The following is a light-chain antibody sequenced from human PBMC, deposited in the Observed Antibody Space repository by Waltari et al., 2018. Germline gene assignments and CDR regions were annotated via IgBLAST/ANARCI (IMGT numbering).Light chain of an antibody. J-gene: IGKJ1*01. CDR1: ESVSRA. Sequence: EIVLTQSPGTLSLSVGERATVSCRASESVSRALAWYQQKPGQAPRLLIYGASTRATGIPDRFSGRGSGTDFSLTISRREPDDFAVYYCQHYLRLPVTFGQGTTVEI. CDR2: GAS. CDR3: QHYLRLPVT. V-gene: IGKV3-20*01.